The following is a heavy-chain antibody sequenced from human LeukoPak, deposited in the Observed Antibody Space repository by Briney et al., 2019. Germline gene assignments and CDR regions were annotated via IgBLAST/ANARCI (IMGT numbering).Heavy chain of an antibody. D-gene: IGHD5-24*01. CDR1: GGSISSYY. CDR2: IYYSGST. Sequence: SSETLSLTCTVSGGSISSYYWSWIRQPPGKGLEWIGYIYYSGSTNYNPSLKSRVTISVDTSKNQFSLKLSSVTAADTAVYYCARVFMSGDGYILDYWGQGTLVTVSS. CDR3: ARVFMSGDGYILDY. J-gene: IGHJ4*02. V-gene: IGHV4-59*01.